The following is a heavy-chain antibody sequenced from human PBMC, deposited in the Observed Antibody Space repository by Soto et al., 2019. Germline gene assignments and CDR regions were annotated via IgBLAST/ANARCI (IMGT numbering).Heavy chain of an antibody. Sequence: PSETLSLTCTVSGGSVNNNAFSWTWIRQHPGKGPECIGHISSSGRASYSPSLKRRVAISLDASKNHFSLKLSSVTAADTAVYYCARDRSGSQYGMDVWGQGTTVTVSS. J-gene: IGHJ6*02. V-gene: IGHV4-31*03. CDR1: GGSVNNNAFS. CDR2: ISSSGRA. CDR3: ARDRSGSQYGMDV. D-gene: IGHD1-26*01.